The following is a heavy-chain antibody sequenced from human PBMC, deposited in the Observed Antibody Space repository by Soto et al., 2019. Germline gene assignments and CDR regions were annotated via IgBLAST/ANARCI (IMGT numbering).Heavy chain of an antibody. CDR3: ARDPPATRHGMDV. Sequence: PGGSLRLSCAASGFTVSSNYMSWVRQAPGKGLEWVSVIYSGSSTYYADSVRGRFTISRDNSKNTLYLQMKSLRAEDTAVYYCARDPPATRHGMDVWGQGTTVTVPS. CDR1: GFTVSSNY. V-gene: IGHV3-53*01. J-gene: IGHJ6*02. CDR2: IYSGSST.